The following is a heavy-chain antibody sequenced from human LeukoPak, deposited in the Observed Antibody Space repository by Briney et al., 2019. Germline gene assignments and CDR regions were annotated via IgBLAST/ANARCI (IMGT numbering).Heavy chain of an antibody. CDR3: AKGPDIVVVPAAMLDP. D-gene: IGHD2-2*01. Sequence: GGSLRLSCAASGFTFSDYAMSWVRQTPGKGLEWVSVIINSGGTTYSADSVKGRFTISRDNSKNTLYLQMNSLRAEDTAVYYCAKGPDIVVVPAAMLDPWGQGTLVTVSS. CDR1: GFTFSDYA. V-gene: IGHV3-23*01. J-gene: IGHJ5*02. CDR2: IINSGGTT.